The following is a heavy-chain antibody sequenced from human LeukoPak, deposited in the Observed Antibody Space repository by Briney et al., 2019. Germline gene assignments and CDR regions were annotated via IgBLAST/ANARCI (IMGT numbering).Heavy chain of an antibody. J-gene: IGHJ3*02. D-gene: IGHD6-19*01. CDR3: ARRAVRSIAVAGQGSPFDI. CDR2: INSDGSST. Sequence: RGGSLRLSCAASGFSFSSHGFHWVRQAPGEGLGWVSRINSDGSSTSYADSVKGRFTISSDNAKNTLYLQMNSLRAEDTAVYYCARRAVRSIAVAGQGSPFDIWGQGTMVTVSS. CDR1: GFSFSSHG. V-gene: IGHV3-74*01.